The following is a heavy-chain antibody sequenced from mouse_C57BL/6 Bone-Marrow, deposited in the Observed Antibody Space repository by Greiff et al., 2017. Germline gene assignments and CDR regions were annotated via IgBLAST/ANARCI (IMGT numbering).Heavy chain of an antibody. Sequence: QVQLKESGAELVRPGTSVKMSCKASGYTFTNYWIGWAKQRPGHGLEWIGDIYPGGGYTNYNEKFKGKATLTADKSSSTAYMQFSSLTSEDSAIYYCARYYYGSSLWYFDVWGTGTTVTVSS. J-gene: IGHJ1*03. D-gene: IGHD1-1*01. V-gene: IGHV1-63*01. CDR1: GYTFTNYW. CDR3: ARYYYGSSLWYFDV. CDR2: IYPGGGYT.